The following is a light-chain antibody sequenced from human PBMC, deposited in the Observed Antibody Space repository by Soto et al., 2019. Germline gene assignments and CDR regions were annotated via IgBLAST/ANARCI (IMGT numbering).Light chain of an antibody. J-gene: IGKJ2*01. CDR2: GAS. Sequence: EIVLTQSPGTLSLSPGERATLSCRASQSVSSRYLAWYQQKPGQSPRLLIYGASSRATGIPDRFSGSGSGTDFTIPIRRMEPADFSVYYCQQYGSSPMYTFGQGTKLEIK. V-gene: IGKV3-20*01. CDR1: QSVSSRY. CDR3: QQYGSSPMYT.